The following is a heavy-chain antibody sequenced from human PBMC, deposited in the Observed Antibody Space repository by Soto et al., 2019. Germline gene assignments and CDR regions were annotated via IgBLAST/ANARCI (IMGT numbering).Heavy chain of an antibody. CDR1: GFTFSSYS. CDR3: ARQYYGSGRRSRYYMDV. D-gene: IGHD3-10*01. CDR2: ISSSSSYI. V-gene: IGHV3-21*01. Sequence: GGSLRLSCAASGFTFSSYSMNWVRQAPGKGLEWVSSISSSSSYIYYADSVKGRFTISRDNAKNSLYLQMNSLRAEDTAVYYCARQYYGSGRRSRYYMDVWGKGTTVTVSS. J-gene: IGHJ6*03.